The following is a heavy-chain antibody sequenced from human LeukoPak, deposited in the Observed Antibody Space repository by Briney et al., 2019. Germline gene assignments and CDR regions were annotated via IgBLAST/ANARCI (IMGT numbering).Heavy chain of an antibody. J-gene: IGHJ6*03. V-gene: IGHV4-30-4*07. CDR2: IYYSGST. CDR1: GGSISSGGYS. Sequence: SETLSLTCAVSGGSISSGGYSWSWIRQPPGKGLEWIGYIYYSGSTYYNPSLKSRVTISVDTSKNQFSLKLSSVTAADTAVYYCARDRANHMDVWGKGTTVTISS. CDR3: ARDRANHMDV.